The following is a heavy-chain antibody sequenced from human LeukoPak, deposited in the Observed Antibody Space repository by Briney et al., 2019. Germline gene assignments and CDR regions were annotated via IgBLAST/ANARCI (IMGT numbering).Heavy chain of an antibody. Sequence: PSETLSLTCTVSGGSISSSSYYWGWIRQPPGKGLEWIGSIYHSGSAYYNPSLKSRVTISVDTSKNQFSLKLSSVTAADTAVYYCARRDRGTGSYGGKIHWGQGTLVTVSS. J-gene: IGHJ4*02. CDR2: IYHSGSA. CDR1: GGSISSSSYY. D-gene: IGHD4-23*01. V-gene: IGHV4-39*07. CDR3: ARRDRGTGSYGGKIH.